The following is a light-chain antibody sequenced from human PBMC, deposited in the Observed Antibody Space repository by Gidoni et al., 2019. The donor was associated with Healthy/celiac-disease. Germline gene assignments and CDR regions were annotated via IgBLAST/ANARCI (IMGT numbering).Light chain of an antibody. J-gene: IGKJ4*01. CDR3: QQRSNWPPLT. Sequence: EMVLTQSPATLSLSPGERATLSCRASQSVSSYLAWYQQKPGQAPRLLIYDASNRATGIPARFSGSGSGTDFTLTISSLEPEDSAVYYCQQRSNWPPLTFGGGTKVEIK. V-gene: IGKV3-11*01. CDR2: DAS. CDR1: QSVSSY.